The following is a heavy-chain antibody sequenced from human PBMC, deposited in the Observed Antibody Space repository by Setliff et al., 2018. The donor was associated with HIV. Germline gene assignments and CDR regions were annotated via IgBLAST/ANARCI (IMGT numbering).Heavy chain of an antibody. V-gene: IGHV3-7*03. J-gene: IGHJ4*02. CDR1: GFSFSSYW. CDR3: AKPTSGYYPRPFDL. D-gene: IGHD3-22*01. CDR2: IKEDGSEK. Sequence: PGGSLRLSCAASGFSFSSYWMSWVRQAPGKGLEWVANIKEDGSEKYYVDSVRGRFTVSRDDSRNMLFLQMNNLGVEDTAIYYCAKPTSGYYPRPFDLWGQGTMVTVSS.